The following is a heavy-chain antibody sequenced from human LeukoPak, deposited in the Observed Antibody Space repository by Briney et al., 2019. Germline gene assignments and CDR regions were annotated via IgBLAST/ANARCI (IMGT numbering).Heavy chain of an antibody. CDR2: IYSSGST. J-gene: IGHJ4*02. CDR3: ARARGGSWDY. CDR1: GFTVSSNY. D-gene: IGHD2-15*01. V-gene: IGHV3-53*01. Sequence: GGSLRLSCAASGFTVSSNYMSWVRQAPGKGLEWVSVIYSSGSTYYADSVKGRFTISRDKSKNTLYLQMNSLRAEDTAVYYCARARGGSWDYWGQGTLVTVSS.